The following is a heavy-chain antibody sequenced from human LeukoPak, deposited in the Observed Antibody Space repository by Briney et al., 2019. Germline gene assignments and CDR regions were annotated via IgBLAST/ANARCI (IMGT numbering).Heavy chain of an antibody. CDR2: ISYDGSNK. J-gene: IGHJ4*02. CDR3: ARAQWPDY. Sequence: HPGRSLRLSCAASGFTFSSYGMHWVSQAPGKGLEWVAVISYDGSNKYYADSVKGRFTISRDNSKNTLYLQMNSLRAEDTAVYYCARAQWPDYWGQGTLVTVSS. D-gene: IGHD6-19*01. V-gene: IGHV3-30*03. CDR1: GFTFSSYG.